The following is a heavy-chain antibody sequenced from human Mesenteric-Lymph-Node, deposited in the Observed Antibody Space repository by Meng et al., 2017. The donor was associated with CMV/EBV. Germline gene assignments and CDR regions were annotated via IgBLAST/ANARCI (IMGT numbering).Heavy chain of an antibody. CDR2: IKSDGSST. CDR1: GFTFSSYW. D-gene: IGHD1-26*01. J-gene: IGHJ5*02. V-gene: IGHV3-74*01. Sequence: GESLEISCAASGFTFSSYWMHWVRQAPGKGLVWVSRIKSDGSSTSYADSVRGRFTMSRDNAKNTLYLQMNSLRAEDTAVYYCAKVGAHSDWFDPWGQGTLVTVSS. CDR3: AKVGAHSDWFDP.